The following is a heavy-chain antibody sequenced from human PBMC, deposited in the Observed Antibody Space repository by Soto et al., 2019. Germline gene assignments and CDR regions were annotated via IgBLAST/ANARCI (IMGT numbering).Heavy chain of an antibody. CDR1: GFTFSPYA. D-gene: IGHD3-10*01. V-gene: IGHV3-30-3*01. CDR2: ISYDGSIK. Sequence: QVQLVESGGGVVQPVRSLRLSCAASGFTFSPYAMYRVRQAPAQGRAWVAGISYDGSIKYYADSVKGRFTISRAISKNTLYLQMNSLRVEDTAAYYGARDGPPYAAGSYDNHGMDVWGQGTTVTVSS. J-gene: IGHJ6*02. CDR3: ARDGPPYAAGSYDNHGMDV.